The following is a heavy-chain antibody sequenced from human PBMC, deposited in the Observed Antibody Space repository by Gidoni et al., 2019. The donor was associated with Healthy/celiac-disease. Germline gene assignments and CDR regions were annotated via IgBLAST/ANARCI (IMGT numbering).Heavy chain of an antibody. Sequence: EVQLVESGGGLVKQGRSLRLSCTASGFTFGDYAMTWFRQGPGTGREWVGFSRSKAYGGTTEYAASVKGRFTISRDDSKSIAYLQMNSLKTEDTAVYYCTRLLGYCSSTSCSNWFDPWGQGTLITVSS. J-gene: IGHJ5*02. CDR1: GFTFGDYA. V-gene: IGHV3-49*05. D-gene: IGHD2-2*01. CDR3: TRLLGYCSSTSCSNWFDP. CDR2: SRSKAYGGTT.